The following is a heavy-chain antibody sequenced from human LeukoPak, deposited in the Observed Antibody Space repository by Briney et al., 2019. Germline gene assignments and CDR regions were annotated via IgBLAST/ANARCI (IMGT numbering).Heavy chain of an antibody. J-gene: IGHJ4*02. Sequence: ASVKVSCKTSGYTFTTYYIHWIRQAPGQGLEWMGVITPNDGRPTYAQKFQGRVTVTMDTATSTVYMELGSLESDDTAIYYCARDQIQVWFMDGRFDYWGQGTLVSVSS. D-gene: IGHD3/OR15-3a*01. CDR2: ITPNDGRP. CDR3: ARDQIQVWFMDGRFDY. V-gene: IGHV1-46*01. CDR1: GYTFTTYY.